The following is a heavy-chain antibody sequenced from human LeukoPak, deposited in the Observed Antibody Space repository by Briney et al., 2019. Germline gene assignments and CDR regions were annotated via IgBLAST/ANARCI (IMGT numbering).Heavy chain of an antibody. D-gene: IGHD5-18*01. V-gene: IGHV4-59*12. CDR3: ARGGAAMVTRYFDY. CDR2: IYYSGST. J-gene: IGHJ4*02. Sequence: SETLSLTCTVSGDSISNYYWSWIRQPPGKGLEWIGYIYYSGSTNYNPSLKSRVTISVDTSKNQFSLKLISVTPEDTAVYYCARGGAAMVTRYFDYWGQGTLVTVSS. CDR1: GDSISNYY.